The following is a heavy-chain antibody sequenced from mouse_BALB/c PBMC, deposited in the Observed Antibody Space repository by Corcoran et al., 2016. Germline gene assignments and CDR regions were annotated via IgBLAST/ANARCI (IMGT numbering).Heavy chain of an antibody. CDR2: IDPANGNT. V-gene: IGHV14-3*02. Sequence: EVQLQQSGAELVKPGASVKLSCTASVFNIKDTYMHWVKQRPEQGLEWIGRIDPANGNTKYDPKFQGKATITADTSSNTAYLQLSSLTSEDTAVYDSATWDWYFDVWGAGTTVTVSS. J-gene: IGHJ1*01. CDR3: ATWDWYFDV. D-gene: IGHD4-1*01. CDR1: VFNIKDTY.